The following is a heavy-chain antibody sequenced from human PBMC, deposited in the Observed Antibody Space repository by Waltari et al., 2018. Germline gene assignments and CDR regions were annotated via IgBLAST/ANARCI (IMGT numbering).Heavy chain of an antibody. J-gene: IGHJ4*02. V-gene: IGHV4-4*02. D-gene: IGHD2-15*01. CDR3: ARDRGRGLYLES. CDR1: GESGSRNNW. CDR2: SHRSGRT. Sequence: QLQLQESGPGLVKPSGTLSLTCTVSGESGSRNNWWSWVRQPPEKGLESIGQSHRSGRTNYNPSLESRVTISIDTANNQFSLKVTSMTAADTAVYYCARDRGRGLYLESWGQGTLVTVSP.